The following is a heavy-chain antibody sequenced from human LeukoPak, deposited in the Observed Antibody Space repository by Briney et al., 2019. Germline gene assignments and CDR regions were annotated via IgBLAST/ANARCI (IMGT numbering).Heavy chain of an antibody. Sequence: PSETLSLTCTVSGGSISSYYWSWIRQPPGKGLEWIGYIYYSGSTNYNPSLKSRVTISVDTSKNQFSLKLSSVTAADTAVYYCARLEVVVPAAMEMDYGMDFWGQGTTVTVSS. V-gene: IGHV4-59*08. CDR1: GGSISSYY. J-gene: IGHJ6*02. CDR2: IYYSGST. CDR3: ARLEVVVPAAMEMDYGMDF. D-gene: IGHD2-2*01.